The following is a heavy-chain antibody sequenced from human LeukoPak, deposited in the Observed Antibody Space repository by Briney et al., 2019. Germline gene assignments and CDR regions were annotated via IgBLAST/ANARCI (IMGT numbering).Heavy chain of an antibody. D-gene: IGHD3-22*01. CDR2: ISGKGGSL. V-gene: IGHV3-23*01. CDR1: GFSFSNYA. CDR3: AKRDAYDSSGFSPLFDH. J-gene: IGHJ4*02. Sequence: GGSLRLSCAASGFSFSNYAMSWFRQAPGKGLEWFSAISGKGGSLYYADSMKGRFTIYRDNSKSELYLQVNSLPAEDTAVYYCAKRDAYDSSGFSPLFDHWGQGTLVTVSS.